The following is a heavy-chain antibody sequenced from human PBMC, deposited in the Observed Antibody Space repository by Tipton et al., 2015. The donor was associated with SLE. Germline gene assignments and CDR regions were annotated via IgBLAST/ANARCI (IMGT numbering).Heavy chain of an antibody. CDR3: ARDRIEESVDLQDP. V-gene: IGHV1-18*01. CDR1: GYDFTSHG. CDR2: ISPYSGIT. J-gene: IGHJ5*02. D-gene: IGHD1-26*01. Sequence: QLVQSGAEVKKPGASVKVSCKASGYDFTSHGITWVRQAPGQGLEWMGWISPYSGITEYAQKVQGRVTLTRDTSTRTVYMELRSLRSDDTAVYYCARDRIEESVDLQDPWGQGTLVTVSS.